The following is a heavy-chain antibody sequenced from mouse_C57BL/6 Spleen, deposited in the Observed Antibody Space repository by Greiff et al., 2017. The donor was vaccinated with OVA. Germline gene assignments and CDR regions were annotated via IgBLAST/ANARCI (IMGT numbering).Heavy chain of an antibody. D-gene: IGHD3-1*01. V-gene: IGHV1-75*01. J-gene: IGHJ2*01. CDR2: IFPGGGST. Sequence: VQLQESGPGLVKPGASVKISCTASGYTFTDYYINWVQQRPGQGLEWIGWIFPGGGSTYYHETLKGQVILTVDNSSSTAYLLLSSLTSEDTAVYFCARSGGFDYWGQGTTLTVSS. CDR3: ARSGGFDY. CDR1: GYTFTDYY.